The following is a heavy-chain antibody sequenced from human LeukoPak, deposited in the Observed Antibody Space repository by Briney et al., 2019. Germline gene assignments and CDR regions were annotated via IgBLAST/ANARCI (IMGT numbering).Heavy chain of an antibody. CDR1: AFTFSNYW. CDR3: ASGRQLGY. J-gene: IGHJ4*02. V-gene: IGHV3-7*01. D-gene: IGHD6-13*01. CDR2: IKEDGSEK. Sequence: AGGSLRLSCAASAFTFSNYWMTWVRQAPGKGLEWVANIKEDGSEKYYVDSVKGRFTISRDNARNSLYLQMNSLRAEDTAVYYCASGRQLGYWGQGTLVTVSS.